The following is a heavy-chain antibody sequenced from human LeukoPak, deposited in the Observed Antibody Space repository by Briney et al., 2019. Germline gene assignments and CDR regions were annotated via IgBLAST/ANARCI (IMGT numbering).Heavy chain of an antibody. CDR1: GGSISSGDYY. Sequence: PSQTLSLTCTVSGGSISSGDYYWSWIRQPPGKGLEWIGYIYYSGSTYYNPSIKSRVTISVDTSKNQFSLKLSSVTAADTAVYYCARALGGAYYDFWSGYYNWFDPWGQGTLVTVSS. CDR3: ARALGGAYYDFWSGYYNWFDP. J-gene: IGHJ5*02. V-gene: IGHV4-30-4*08. CDR2: IYYSGST. D-gene: IGHD3-3*01.